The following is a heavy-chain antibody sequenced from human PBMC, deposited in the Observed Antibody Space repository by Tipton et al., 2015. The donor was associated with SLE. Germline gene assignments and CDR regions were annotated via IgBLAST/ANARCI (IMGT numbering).Heavy chain of an antibody. CDR1: GGSLSTHY. CDR3: ARLEGRLELPGYHCYMDV. J-gene: IGHJ6*03. CDR2: IYNSGNT. V-gene: IGHV4-4*09. D-gene: IGHD1-7*01. Sequence: LRLSCTVSGGSLSTHYWTWIRQPPGKGLEWIGYIYNSGNTKYNPSLKSRVPISVDTSKKQFSLKRRSVTAADTAVYYCARLEGRLELPGYHCYMDVWGKGTTVTVSS.